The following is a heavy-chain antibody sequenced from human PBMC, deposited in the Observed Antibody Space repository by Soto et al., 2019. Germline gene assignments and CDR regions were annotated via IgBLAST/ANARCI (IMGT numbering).Heavy chain of an antibody. Sequence: GGSLRLSCAASGFTFSSYSMNWVRQAPGKGLEWVSSISSSDGTTVLYADSVEGRFTISRDNAQSTLFLQMNSLRVEDTAVYYCVRDRGNPDSFNIWGQGTMVTVSS. D-gene: IGHD3-10*01. CDR2: ISSSDGTTV. CDR1: GFTFSSYS. V-gene: IGHV3-21*01. J-gene: IGHJ3*02. CDR3: VRDRGNPDSFNI.